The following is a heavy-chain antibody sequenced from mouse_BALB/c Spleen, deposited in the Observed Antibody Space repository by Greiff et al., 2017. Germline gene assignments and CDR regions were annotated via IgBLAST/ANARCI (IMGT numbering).Heavy chain of an antibody. CDR2: ISNLAYSI. Sequence: EVQRVESGGGLVQPGGSRKLSCAASGFTFSDYGMAWVRQAPGKGPEWVAFISNLAYSIYYADTVTGRFTISRENAKNTLYLEMSSLRSEDTAMYCCARDRGSYAMDYWGQGTSVTVSS. V-gene: IGHV5-15*02. J-gene: IGHJ4*01. CDR3: ARDRGSYAMDY. D-gene: IGHD3-3*01. CDR1: GFTFSDYG.